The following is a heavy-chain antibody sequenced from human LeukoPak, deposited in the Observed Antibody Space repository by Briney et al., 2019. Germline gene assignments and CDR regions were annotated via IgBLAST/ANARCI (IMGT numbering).Heavy chain of an antibody. J-gene: IGHJ4*02. CDR1: GYRFTSYW. V-gene: IGHV5-51*01. CDR3: ARSYGGNSFTYFDY. Sequence: GESLKISCKGSGYRFTSYWIGWVRQIPGKGLEWIGIIYPGDSDTRYSPSFQGQVTISADKSISTAYLQWSSLKASDTAMYYCARSYGGNSFTYFDYWGQGTLVRVSS. D-gene: IGHD4-23*01. CDR2: IYPGDSDT.